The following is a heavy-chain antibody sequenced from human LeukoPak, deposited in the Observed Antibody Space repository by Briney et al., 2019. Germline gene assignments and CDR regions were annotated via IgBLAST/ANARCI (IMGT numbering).Heavy chain of an antibody. Sequence: ASVKLSCKASGYTFVSDGINWGRQAHGQRLEWIGWISPYNGKTDYAHNFQGSINMTTAPSTNIAFMEVTTLPSDDTAVYSCARGRAFCGGDCPSLAALYFYYMDVWGTGTTVTVSS. J-gene: IGHJ6*03. CDR1: GYTFVSDG. CDR2: ISPYNGKT. V-gene: IGHV1-18*01. CDR3: ARGRAFCGGDCPSLAALYFYYMDV. D-gene: IGHD2-21*02.